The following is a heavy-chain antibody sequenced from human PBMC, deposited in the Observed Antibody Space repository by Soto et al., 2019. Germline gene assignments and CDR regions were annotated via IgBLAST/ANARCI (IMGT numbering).Heavy chain of an antibody. CDR3: AKDPLLSYYYDSSGYYYDY. CDR2: ISGSGGST. V-gene: IGHV3-23*01. Sequence: GGSLRLSCAASGFSFSEYSMTWVRQAPGKGLQWVSAISGSGGSTYYADSVKGRFTISRDNSKNTLYLQMNSLRAEDTAVYYCAKDPLLSYYYDSSGYYYDYWGQGTLVTVSS. J-gene: IGHJ4*02. CDR1: GFSFSEYS. D-gene: IGHD3-22*01.